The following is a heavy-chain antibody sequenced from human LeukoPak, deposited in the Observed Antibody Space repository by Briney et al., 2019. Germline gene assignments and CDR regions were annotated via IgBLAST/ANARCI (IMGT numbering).Heavy chain of an antibody. CDR3: ARVLTDTAMGYDY. CDR1: GFTFSGSA. CDR2: NSSNGGST. J-gene: IGHJ4*02. Sequence: GGSLRLSCAASGFTFSGSAMHWVRQAPGKGLEYVSANSSNGGSTYYANSVKGRFTISRDNSKNTLYLQMGSLRAEDMAVYYCARVLTDTAMGYDYWGQGTLVTVSS. V-gene: IGHV3-64*01. D-gene: IGHD5-18*01.